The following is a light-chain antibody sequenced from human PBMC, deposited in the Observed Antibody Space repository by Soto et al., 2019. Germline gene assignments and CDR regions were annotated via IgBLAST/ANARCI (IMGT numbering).Light chain of an antibody. CDR2: EVS. V-gene: IGLV2-14*01. CDR3: TSYTSSSSLYV. J-gene: IGLJ1*01. CDR1: SGDVGGYNY. Sequence: QSVLTQPASVSGSPGQSITISCTGTSGDVGGYNYVSWYQQHPGKAPKLLIYEVSNRPSGVSNRFSGSKSGSTASLTISGLQAEDEADYYCTSYTSSSSLYVFGTGTKVTVL.